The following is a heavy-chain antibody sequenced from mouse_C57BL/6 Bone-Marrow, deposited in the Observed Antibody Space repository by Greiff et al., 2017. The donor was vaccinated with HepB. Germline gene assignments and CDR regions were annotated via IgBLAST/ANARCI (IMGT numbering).Heavy chain of an antibody. J-gene: IGHJ2*01. Sequence: EVQGVESGAELVRPGASVKLSCTASGFNIKDDYMHWVKQRPEQGLEWIGWIDPENGDTEYASKFQGKATVTSDTSSNTAYLQLSSLTSEDTAVYYCTKAGSSYYFDYWGQGTTLTVSS. CDR2: IDPENGDT. CDR1: GFNIKDDY. V-gene: IGHV14-4*01. CDR3: TKAGSSYYFDY. D-gene: IGHD1-1*01.